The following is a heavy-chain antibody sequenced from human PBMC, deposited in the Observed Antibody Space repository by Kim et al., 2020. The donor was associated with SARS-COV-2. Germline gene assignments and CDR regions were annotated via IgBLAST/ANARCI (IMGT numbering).Heavy chain of an antibody. J-gene: IGHJ6*02. CDR1: GGSFSGYY. V-gene: IGHV4-34*01. D-gene: IGHD3-10*01. Sequence: SETLSLTCAVYGGSFSGYYWSWIRQPPGKGLEWIGEINHSGSTNYNPSLKSRVTISVDTSKNQFSLKLSSVTAADTAVYYCARGPLITMVRGVIINYYYGMDVWGQGTTVTVSS. CDR2: INHSGST. CDR3: ARGPLITMVRGVIINYYYGMDV.